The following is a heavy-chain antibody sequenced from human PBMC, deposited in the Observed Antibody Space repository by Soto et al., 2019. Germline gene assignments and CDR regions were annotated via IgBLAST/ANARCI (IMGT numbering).Heavy chain of an antibody. CDR3: ATRYSYVHF. CDR2: INPNSGDT. D-gene: IGHD5-18*01. V-gene: IGHV1-2*02. CDR1: GYAFTVYY. J-gene: IGHJ4*02. Sequence: ASVKVSCKSSGYAFTVYYIHGVRQAPGQGLEWMGWINPNSGDTNYAQKFQGRVTMTRDTSFSTAYMELSSLRSDGTAVYYCATRYSYVHFWGQGTLVTVSS.